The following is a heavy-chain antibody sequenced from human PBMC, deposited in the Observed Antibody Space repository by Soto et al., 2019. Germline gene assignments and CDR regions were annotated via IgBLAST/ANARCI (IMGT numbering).Heavy chain of an antibody. CDR3: ARGGGGGGFRSISIDY. J-gene: IGHJ4*02. V-gene: IGHV4-30-4*01. Sequence: QVQLQESGPGLVKPSQTLSLTCTVSGGSISSGDYYWSWIRQPPGKGLEWIGYIYYSGSTYYNPSLKSRVTISVDTSKNQFSLKLSSVTAADTAVYYCARGGGGGGFRSISIDYWGQGTLVTVSS. CDR2: IYYSGST. D-gene: IGHD3-3*01. CDR1: GGSISSGDYY.